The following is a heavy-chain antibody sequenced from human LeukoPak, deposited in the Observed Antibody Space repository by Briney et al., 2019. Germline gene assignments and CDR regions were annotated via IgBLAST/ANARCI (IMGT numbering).Heavy chain of an antibody. CDR3: ARREELDY. Sequence: ASVKVSCKASGYIFTSYYIHWVRQAPGQGLEWMGWINPNSGGTNYAKKFQGRVTMTRDTSINTAYMELSRLRYDDTAVYYCARREELDYWGQGTLVTVSS. J-gene: IGHJ4*02. V-gene: IGHV1-2*02. D-gene: IGHD5-24*01. CDR1: GYIFTSYY. CDR2: INPNSGGT.